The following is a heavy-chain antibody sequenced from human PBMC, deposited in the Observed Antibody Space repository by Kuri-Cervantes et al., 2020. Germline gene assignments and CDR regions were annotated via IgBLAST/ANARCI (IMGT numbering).Heavy chain of an antibody. CDR2: IYYSGST. CDR1: GGSISSYY. CDR3: ARDRLPAL. D-gene: IGHD2-2*01. J-gene: IGHJ4*02. V-gene: IGHV4-59*01. Sequence: GSLRLSCTVSGGSISSYYWSWIRQPPGKGLEWIGYIYYSGSTNYNPSLKSRVTISVDTSKNQFSLKLSSVTAADTAVYYCARDRLPALWGQGTPVTVSS.